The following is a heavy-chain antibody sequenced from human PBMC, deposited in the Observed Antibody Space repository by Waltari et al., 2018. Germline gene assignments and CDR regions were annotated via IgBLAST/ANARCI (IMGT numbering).Heavy chain of an antibody. V-gene: IGHV4-39*01. J-gene: IGHJ5*02. D-gene: IGHD3-9*01. CDR1: GGSISSSSYY. CDR3: ARDVLRYFDWFGNRVGFGWFDP. CDR2: IDYSGST. Sequence: QLQLQESGPGLVKPSETLSLTCTVSGGSISSSSYYWGWIRQPPGKGLEWIGGIDYSGSTYYNRSLKSLVTISVDTSKNQFALKLSSVTAADTAVYYCARDVLRYFDWFGNRVGFGWFDPCGQGTLVTVSS.